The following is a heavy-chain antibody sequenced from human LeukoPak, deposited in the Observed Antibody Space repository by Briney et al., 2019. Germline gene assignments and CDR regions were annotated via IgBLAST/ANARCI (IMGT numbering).Heavy chain of an antibody. J-gene: IGHJ4*02. CDR2: IKQDGSEK. D-gene: IGHD3-22*01. V-gene: IGHV3-7*01. Sequence: GGSLTLSCAASGFTFSSYWMSWVRQAPGKGLEWVANIKQDGSEKYYVDSVKDRFTISRDNAKNSLYLQMNSLRAEDTAVYYCARDLYYDSSGPYRYWGQGTLVTVSS. CDR3: ARDLYYDSSGPYRY. CDR1: GFTFSSYW.